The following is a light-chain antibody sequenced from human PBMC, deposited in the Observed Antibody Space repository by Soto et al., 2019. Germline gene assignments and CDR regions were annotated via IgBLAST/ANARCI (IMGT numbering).Light chain of an antibody. J-gene: IGKJ3*01. Sequence: IPLTQSPSSLSASVGDRVSITCRASQDIKTYLAWYQQKQGKAPKLLISGTFTLQSGVPSRFNGSGSGTDFTLTISRLQPEDFAAYYCKHLNNYPPFTFCPGTNVDLE. CDR2: GTF. V-gene: IGKV1-9*01. CDR3: KHLNNYPPFT. CDR1: QDIKTY.